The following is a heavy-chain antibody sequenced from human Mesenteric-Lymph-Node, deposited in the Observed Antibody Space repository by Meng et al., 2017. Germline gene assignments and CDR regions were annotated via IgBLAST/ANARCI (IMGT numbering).Heavy chain of an antibody. CDR1: GFTFNNYG. D-gene: IGHD3-10*01. CDR3: ARDRLYGSGRHNGPLDY. Sequence: GESLKISCAASGFTFNNYGMHWVRQGPGMGVEWVAVIWFDGSERYYADFVKGRFTVSRDNFKNTLYLQMDSLRAEDTAVYYCARDRLYGSGRHNGPLDYWGQGTLVTVSS. V-gene: IGHV3-33*01. CDR2: IWFDGSER. J-gene: IGHJ4*02.